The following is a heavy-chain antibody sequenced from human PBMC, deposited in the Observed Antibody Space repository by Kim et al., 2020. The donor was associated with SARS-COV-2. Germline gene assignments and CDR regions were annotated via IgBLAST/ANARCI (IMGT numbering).Heavy chain of an antibody. D-gene: IGHD3-10*01. V-gene: IGHV1-24*01. Sequence: ASVKVSCKVSGYTLTELSMHWVRQAPGKGLEWMGGFDPEEGETIYAQKFQGRVTMTEDTSTDTAYMELSSLRSEDTAVYYCATRTMVRGVILGYAFDIWGQGTMVTVSS. J-gene: IGHJ3*02. CDR3: ATRTMVRGVILGYAFDI. CDR2: FDPEEGET. CDR1: GYTLTELS.